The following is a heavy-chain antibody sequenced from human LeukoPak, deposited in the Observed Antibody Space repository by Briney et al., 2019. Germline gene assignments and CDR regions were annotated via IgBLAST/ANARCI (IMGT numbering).Heavy chain of an antibody. V-gene: IGHV3-7*03. J-gene: IGHJ4*02. CDR1: GFTSSSYW. CDR3: ARAAAAGDYYFDY. D-gene: IGHD6-13*01. CDR2: IKQDGSEK. Sequence: QTGGSLRLSCAASGFTSSSYWMSWVRQAPGKGLEWVANIKQDGSEKYYVDSVKGRFTISRDNAKNSLYLQMNSLRAEDTAVYYCARAAAAGDYYFDYWGQGTLVTVSS.